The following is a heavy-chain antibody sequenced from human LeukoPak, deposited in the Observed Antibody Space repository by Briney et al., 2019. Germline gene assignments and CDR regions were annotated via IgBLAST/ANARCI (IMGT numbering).Heavy chain of an antibody. CDR1: GFTFSSYW. D-gene: IGHD1-14*01. Sequence: GGSLRLSCAASGFTFSSYWMNWVRQAPGKGLVWVSRIASDGSSTTYADSVKGRFSISRDNSKNTLYLQMNSLRVEDTAVYYCARHWTGTKSFDYWGQGTLVTVSS. CDR2: IASDGSST. CDR3: ARHWTGTKSFDY. J-gene: IGHJ4*02. V-gene: IGHV3-74*01.